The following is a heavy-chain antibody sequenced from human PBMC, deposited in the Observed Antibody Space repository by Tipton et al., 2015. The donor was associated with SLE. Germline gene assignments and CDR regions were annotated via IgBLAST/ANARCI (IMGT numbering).Heavy chain of an antibody. V-gene: IGHV4-39*07. J-gene: IGHJ4*02. CDR3: AGGGTYYWDY. D-gene: IGHD3-16*01. CDR1: GGSTGSSSYY. Sequence: GLVKPSGTLSLTCTVSGGSTGSSSYYWSWIRQPPGKGLEWLGEINHTGSSNYNPSLKSRVTISKDTSKNQFSLKVNYVTAADTAIYYCAGGGTYYWDYWGPGTLVTVSS. CDR2: INHTGSS.